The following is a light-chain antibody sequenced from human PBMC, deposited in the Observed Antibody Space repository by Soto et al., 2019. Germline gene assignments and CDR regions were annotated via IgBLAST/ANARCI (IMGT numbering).Light chain of an antibody. V-gene: IGKV1-5*03. J-gene: IGKJ1*01. Sequence: DIQMTQSPSTLSGSVGYGFTITCRASQTISSWLAWYQQKPGKAPKLLIYKASTLKSGVPSRFSGSGSGTEFTLTISSLQPDDFATYYCQQYNSYWTFGQGTKVDIK. CDR1: QTISSW. CDR2: KAS. CDR3: QQYNSYWT.